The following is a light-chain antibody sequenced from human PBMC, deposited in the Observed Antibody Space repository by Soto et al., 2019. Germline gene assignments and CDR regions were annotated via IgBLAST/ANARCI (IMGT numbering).Light chain of an antibody. CDR3: QQYANWPKT. CDR2: AAS. CDR1: QSVSNK. J-gene: IGKJ1*01. V-gene: IGKV3-15*01. Sequence: EIVMTQSPATLSVSPGERATLSCRASQSVSNKLVWYQQKPGQAPRLLIYAASTRATGIPARFSGCGSETEFTLTISSLQSEDLAVYYCQQYANWPKTFGQGTRVEIK.